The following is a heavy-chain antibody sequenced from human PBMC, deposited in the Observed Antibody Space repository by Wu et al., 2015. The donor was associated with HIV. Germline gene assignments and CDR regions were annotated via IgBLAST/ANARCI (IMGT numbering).Heavy chain of an antibody. CDR3: TKCASRNDFGDFEYYFDY. Sequence: QVQLVQSGAEVRKPGASVKVSCKGSGYTFTSHYIHWVRQAPGQGLERMGMINPSAGSTYYTQKFQGRVTMTRDTSTSTVYMELSSLRSEDTAVYYCTKCASRNDFGDFEYYFDYWGQGTLVTVSS. D-gene: IGHD4-17*01. CDR2: INPSAGST. V-gene: IGHV1-46*01. CDR1: GYTFTSHY. J-gene: IGHJ4*02.